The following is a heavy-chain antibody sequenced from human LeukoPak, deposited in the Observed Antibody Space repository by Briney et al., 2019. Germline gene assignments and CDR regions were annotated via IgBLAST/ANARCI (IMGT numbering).Heavy chain of an antibody. V-gene: IGHV3-33*05. CDR3: ARVRPGSNYVDFDY. D-gene: IGHD4-11*01. J-gene: IGHJ4*02. CDR1: GFTFSSCG. Sequence: GGSLRLSCAASGFTFSSCGMHWVRRAPGKGLEWVAVISYDGSNKYYAGSVKGRFAISRDNSKSTLYLQMNSLRAEDTAVYYCARVRPGSNYVDFDYWGQGTLVTVSS. CDR2: ISYDGSNK.